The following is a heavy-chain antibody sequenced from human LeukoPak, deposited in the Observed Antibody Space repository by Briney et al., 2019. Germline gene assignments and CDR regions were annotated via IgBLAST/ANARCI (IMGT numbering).Heavy chain of an antibody. CDR2: INHSGGT. CDR3: ARHKEFAFDY. CDR1: GGSFSGYY. Sequence: SSETLSLTCAVYGGSFSGYYWSWIRQPPGKGLEWIGEINHSGGTYYNPSLKSRVTISVDTSKNQFSLKLSSVTAADTAVYYCARHKEFAFDYWGQGTLVTVSS. J-gene: IGHJ4*02. V-gene: IGHV4-34*01.